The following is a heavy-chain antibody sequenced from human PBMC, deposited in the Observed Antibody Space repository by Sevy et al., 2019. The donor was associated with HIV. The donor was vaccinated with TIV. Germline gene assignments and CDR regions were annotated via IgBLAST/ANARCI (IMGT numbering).Heavy chain of an antibody. D-gene: IGHD1-1*01. V-gene: IGHV3-48*01. J-gene: IGHJ6*03. CDR3: AREGIAGTWYYYYMDV. CDR2: ITSSSSTI. Sequence: GESLKISCVASGFTFSNYNMNWVRQAPGKGLEWVSYITSSSSTIYYADSVKGRFTISRDNAKNSLSLQMNSLTAEDTAVYYCAREGIAGTWYYYYMDVWGKGTTVTVSS. CDR1: GFTFSNYN.